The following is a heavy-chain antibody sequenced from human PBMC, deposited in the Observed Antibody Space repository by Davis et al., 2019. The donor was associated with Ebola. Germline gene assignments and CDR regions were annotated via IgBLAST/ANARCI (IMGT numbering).Heavy chain of an antibody. CDR1: GGSISSYY. V-gene: IGHV4-59*12. Sequence: PSETLSLTCTVSGGSISSYYWSWIRQPPGKGLEWIGYIYYSGSTNYNPSLKSRVTMSVDTSKNQFSLKLSSVTAADTAVYYCAREGGFWSGGYWDYYYYGMDVWGQGTTVTVSS. D-gene: IGHD3-3*01. CDR3: AREGGFWSGGYWDYYYYGMDV. J-gene: IGHJ6*02. CDR2: IYYSGST.